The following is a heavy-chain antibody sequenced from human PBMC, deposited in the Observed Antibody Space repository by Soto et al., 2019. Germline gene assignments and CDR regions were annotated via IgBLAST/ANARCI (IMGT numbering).Heavy chain of an antibody. CDR1: GFTFSSYW. J-gene: IGHJ4*02. Sequence: GGSLRLSCAASGFTFSSYWMSWVRQAPGTGLEWVANIKQDGSEKHYVDSVKGRYTVSRDNAENSLYLQMNSLKTEDTAVHYCTTEGTAFDYWGQGTLVTVSS. CDR2: IKQDGSEK. V-gene: IGHV3-7*05. D-gene: IGHD1-1*01. CDR3: TTEGTAFDY.